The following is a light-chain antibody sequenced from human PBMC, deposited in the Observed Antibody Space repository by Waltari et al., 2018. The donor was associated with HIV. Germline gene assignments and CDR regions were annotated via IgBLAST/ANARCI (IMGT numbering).Light chain of an antibody. CDR2: GAS. CDR1: QSVSSSY. V-gene: IGKV3-20*01. J-gene: IGKJ5*01. Sequence: EIVLTQSPGTLSLSPGERATLSCRASQSVSSSYLAWYQGKHGQAPRLLIYGASRRATGIPDRCSGSGSGTDCTITISRLEPEDFAVYYCQQYGSSPPITFGQGTRLEIK. CDR3: QQYGSSPPIT.